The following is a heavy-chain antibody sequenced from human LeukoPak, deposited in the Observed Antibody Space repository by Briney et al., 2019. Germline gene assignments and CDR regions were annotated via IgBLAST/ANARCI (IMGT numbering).Heavy chain of an antibody. CDR2: IYYSGST. V-gene: IGHV4-31*03. J-gene: IGHJ3*02. D-gene: IGHD3-3*01. CDR3: ARVGDAFDI. Sequence: SQTLSLTCTVSARSISSGGYYWSWIRQHPGKGLEWIGYIYYSGSTYYHPSLKSRVTISVDTSRNQFSLKLSSVTAADTAVYYCARVGDAFDIWGQGTMVTVPS. CDR1: ARSISSGGYY.